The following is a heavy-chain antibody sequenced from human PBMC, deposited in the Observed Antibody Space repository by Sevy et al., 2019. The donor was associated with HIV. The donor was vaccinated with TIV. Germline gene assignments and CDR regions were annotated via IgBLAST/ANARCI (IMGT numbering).Heavy chain of an antibody. CDR1: GGSISSYY. J-gene: IGHJ6*03. Sequence: SETLSLTCTVSGGSISSYYWSWIRQPAGKGLEWIGRIYTSGSTNYNPSLKSRVTMSVETSKNQFSLKLSSVTAADTPVYYCARNIAAAGKGVDYYYYYMDVWGKGTTVTVSS. CDR2: IYTSGST. CDR3: ARNIAAAGKGVDYYYYYMDV. V-gene: IGHV4-4*07. D-gene: IGHD6-13*01.